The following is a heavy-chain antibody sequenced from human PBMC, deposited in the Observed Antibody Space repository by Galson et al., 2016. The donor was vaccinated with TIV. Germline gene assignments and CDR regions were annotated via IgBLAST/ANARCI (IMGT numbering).Heavy chain of an antibody. CDR3: AGMPRTATPDTEYYFDC. Sequence: TLSLTCAVSGFSISNGYNWGWIRQPPGKGLEWIGSIYHSGSTFYNPSLKSRVTILLLDTSKNQFSLKLSSVTIATTAGYYGAGMPRTATPDTEYYFDCWGQGTRITVSS. CDR1: GFSISNGYN. J-gene: IGHJ4*02. D-gene: IGHD4-11*01. CDR2: IYHSGST. V-gene: IGHV4-38-2*01.